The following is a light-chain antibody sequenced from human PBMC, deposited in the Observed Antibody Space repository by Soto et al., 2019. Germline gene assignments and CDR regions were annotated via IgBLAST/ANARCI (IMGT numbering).Light chain of an antibody. V-gene: IGLV2-14*01. CDR2: EVS. CDR1: SSDVGGYNY. J-gene: IGLJ2*01. CDR3: SSYTSSSTLDVV. Sequence: QSALTQPASVSGSPGQSITISCTGTSSDVGGYNYVSWYQQHPGKAPKLMIYEVSNRPSGVSNRFSGSKSGNTASLTISGLQAADEADYYCSSYTSSSTLDVVFGGGTKVTVL.